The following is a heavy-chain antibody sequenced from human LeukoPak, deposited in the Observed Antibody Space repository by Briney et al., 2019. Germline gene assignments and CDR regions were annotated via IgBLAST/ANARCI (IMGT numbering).Heavy chain of an antibody. CDR1: GYTFNSYD. D-gene: IGHD3-3*01. CDR2: VNPNSGNT. CDR3: ARVRILRFLEWSPSRSFDI. Sequence: ASVKVSCKASGYTFNSYDINWVRQATGQGLEWMGWVNPNSGNTGYAQKFQGRVTMTRNTSISTAYMELSRLRSDDTAVYYCARVRILRFLEWSPSRSFDIWGQGTMVTVSS. V-gene: IGHV1-8*01. J-gene: IGHJ3*02.